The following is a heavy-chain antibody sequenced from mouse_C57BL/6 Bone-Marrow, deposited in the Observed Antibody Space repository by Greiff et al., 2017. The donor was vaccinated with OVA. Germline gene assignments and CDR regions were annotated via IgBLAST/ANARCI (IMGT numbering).Heavy chain of an antibody. CDR1: GYTFTDYY. J-gene: IGHJ4*01. Sequence: QVQLKQSGAELVKPGASVKISCKASGYTFTDYYINWVKQRPGQGLEWIGKIGPGSGSTYYNEKFKGKATLTADKSSSTAYMQLSSLTSEDSAVYFCANSTMVTTGTLYYAMDYWGQGTSVTVSS. D-gene: IGHD2-2*01. V-gene: IGHV1-77*01. CDR3: ANSTMVTTGTLYYAMDY. CDR2: IGPGSGST.